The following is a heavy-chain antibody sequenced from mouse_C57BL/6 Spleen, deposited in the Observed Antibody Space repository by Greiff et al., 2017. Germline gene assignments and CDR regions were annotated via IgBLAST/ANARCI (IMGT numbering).Heavy chain of an antibody. CDR1: GYAFSSSW. CDR2: IYPGDGDT. CDR3: ARGGDGNFAY. V-gene: IGHV1-82*01. Sequence: VQRVESGPELVKPGASVKISCKASGYAFSSSWMNWVKQRPGKGLEWIGRIYPGDGDTNYNGKFKGKATLTADKSSSTAYMQLSSLTSEDSAVYFCARGGDGNFAYWGQGTLVTVSA. D-gene: IGHD3-3*01. J-gene: IGHJ3*01.